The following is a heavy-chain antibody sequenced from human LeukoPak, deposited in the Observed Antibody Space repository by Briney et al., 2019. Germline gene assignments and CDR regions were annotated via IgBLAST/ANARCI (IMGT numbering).Heavy chain of an antibody. CDR1: GFTFSSYA. D-gene: IGHD2-2*01. J-gene: IGHJ1*01. CDR2: ISSNGGST. CDR3: ARGYCSSTSCRAEYFQH. V-gene: IGHV3-64*01. Sequence: GGSLRLSCAASGFTFSSYAMHWVRQAPGKGLEYVSAISSNGGSTYYANSVKGRFTISRDNSKNTLYFQMGSLRAEDMAVYYCARGYCSSTSCRAEYFQHWGQGTLVTVSS.